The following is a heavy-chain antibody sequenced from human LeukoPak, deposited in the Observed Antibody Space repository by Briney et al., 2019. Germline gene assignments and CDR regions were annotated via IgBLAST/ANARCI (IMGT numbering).Heavy chain of an antibody. CDR2: IIPIFGTA. D-gene: IGHD6-25*01. V-gene: IGHV1-69*13. CDR1: GGTFSSYA. CDR3: ARNPQRRGNWFDP. Sequence: ASVKVSCKASGGTFSSYAISWVRQAPGQGLEWMGGIIPIFGTANYAQKFQGRVTITADESTSTAYMELSSLRSEDTAVYYCARNPQRRGNWFDPWGREPWSPSPQ. J-gene: IGHJ5*02.